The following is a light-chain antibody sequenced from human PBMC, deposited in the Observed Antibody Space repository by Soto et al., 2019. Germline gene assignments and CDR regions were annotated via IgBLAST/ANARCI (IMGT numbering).Light chain of an antibody. CDR1: ALPKQY. CDR2: KDI. V-gene: IGLV3-25*02. J-gene: IGLJ2*01. CDR3: QSADSSGNYQV. Sequence: SYELTQPPSVSVSSGQTPTITCSGDALPKQYAYWYQQKPGQAPVIVIYKDIERPSGIPERFSGSSSGTTVTLTITGVQAEDEADYYCQSADSSGNYQVFGGGTKVTVL.